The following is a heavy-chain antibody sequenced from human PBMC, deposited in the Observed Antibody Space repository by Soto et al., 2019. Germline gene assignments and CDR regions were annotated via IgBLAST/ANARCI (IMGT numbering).Heavy chain of an antibody. Sequence: ETLSLTCTVSGGSVSSGSYYWSWIRQPPGKGLEWIGYIYYSGSTNYNPSLKSRVTISVDTSTDTAYMELSSLRSEDTAVYYCATGPLFTMIVVWAFDIWGQGTMVTVSS. CDR1: GGSVSSGSYY. D-gene: IGHD3-22*01. V-gene: IGHV4-61*01. CDR2: IYYSGST. J-gene: IGHJ3*02. CDR3: ATGPLFTMIVVWAFDI.